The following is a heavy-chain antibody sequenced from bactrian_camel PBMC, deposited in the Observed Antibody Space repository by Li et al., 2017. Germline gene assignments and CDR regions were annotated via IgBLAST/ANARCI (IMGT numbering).Heavy chain of an antibody. CDR2: ISSDGST. V-gene: IGHV3S55*01. CDR3: ASHIRRGSCYPGSWNATY. Sequence: HVQLVESGGGSVQAGGSLRLSCTASGLTFDDSDMGWYRQAPGNECELVSTISSDGSTVYADSLKGRFTISQDMSKNTLYLQMDNLKPEDSAMYYCASHIRRGSCYPGSWNATYWGQGTQVTV. J-gene: IGHJ4*01. CDR1: GLTFDDSD. D-gene: IGHD2*01.